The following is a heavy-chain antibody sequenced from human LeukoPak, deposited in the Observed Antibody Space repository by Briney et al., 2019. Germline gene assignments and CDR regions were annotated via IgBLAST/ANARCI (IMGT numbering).Heavy chain of an antibody. Sequence: GGSLRLSCAASGFTFSSYAMSWVRQAPGKGLEWVSAISGSGDSTYYADSVKGRFTISRDNSKNTLYLQMNSLRAEDTAVYYCAKGYYDSSGRYCFDYWGQGTLVTVSS. D-gene: IGHD3-22*01. CDR2: ISGSGDST. CDR1: GFTFSSYA. CDR3: AKGYYDSSGRYCFDY. J-gene: IGHJ4*02. V-gene: IGHV3-23*01.